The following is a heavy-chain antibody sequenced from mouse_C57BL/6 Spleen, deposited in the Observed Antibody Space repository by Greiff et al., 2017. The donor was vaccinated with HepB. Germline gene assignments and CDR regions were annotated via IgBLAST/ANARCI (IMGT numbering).Heavy chain of an antibody. J-gene: IGHJ2*01. CDR3: TTWDYYFDY. CDR2: IDPENGDT. V-gene: IGHV14-4*01. Sequence: DVQLQESGAELVRPGASVKLSCTASGFNIKDDYMHWVKQRPEQGLEWIGWIDPENGDTEYASKFQGKATITADTSSNTAYLQLSSLTSEDTAVYYCTTWDYYFDYWGQGTTLTVSS. D-gene: IGHD4-1*01. CDR1: GFNIKDDY.